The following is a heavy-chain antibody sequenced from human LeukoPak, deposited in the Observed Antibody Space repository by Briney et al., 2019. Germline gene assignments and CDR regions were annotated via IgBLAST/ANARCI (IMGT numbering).Heavy chain of an antibody. CDR2: IIPIFGIA. CDR3: AKLGINSGYGSMDV. V-gene: IGHV1-69*04. D-gene: IGHD5-12*01. Sequence: GSSVKVSCKASGGTFSSYAISWVRQAPRLGREWMGRIIPIFGIANYAQKFQGRVTITADKSTSTAYMELSSLRAEDTAVYYCAKLGINSGYGSMDVWGKGTTVTVSS. J-gene: IGHJ6*04. CDR1: GGTFSSYA.